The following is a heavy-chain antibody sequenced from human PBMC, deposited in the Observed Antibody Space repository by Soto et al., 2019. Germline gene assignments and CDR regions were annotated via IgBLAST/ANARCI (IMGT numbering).Heavy chain of an antibody. CDR1: GGSFSGYY. CDR3: ARADLTVTYYDFWSGYFFPTSFDY. D-gene: IGHD3-3*01. V-gene: IGHV4-34*01. CDR2: INHSGST. J-gene: IGHJ4*02. Sequence: PSETLSLTCAVYGGSFSGYYWSWIRQPPGKGLEWIGEINHSGSTNYNPSLKSRVTISVDTSKNQFSLKLSSVTAADTAVYYCARADLTVTYYDFWSGYFFPTSFDYWGQGTLVTVSS.